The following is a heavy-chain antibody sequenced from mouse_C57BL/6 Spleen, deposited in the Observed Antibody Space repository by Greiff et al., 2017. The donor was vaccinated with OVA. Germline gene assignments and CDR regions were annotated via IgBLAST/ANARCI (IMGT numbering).Heavy chain of an antibody. V-gene: IGHV1-22*01. CDR3: AGGNHGFDY. CDR2: INPNNGGT. D-gene: IGHD2-1*01. Sequence: EVQRVESGPELVKPGASVKMSCKASGYTFTDYNMHWVKQSHGKSLEWIGYINPNNGGTSYNQKFKGKATLTVNKSSSTAYMELRSLTSEDSAVYYCAGGNHGFDYWGQGTTLTVSS. J-gene: IGHJ2*01. CDR1: GYTFTDYN.